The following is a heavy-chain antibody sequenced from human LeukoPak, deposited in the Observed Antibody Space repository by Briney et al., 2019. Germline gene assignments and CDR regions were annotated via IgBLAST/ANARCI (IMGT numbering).Heavy chain of an antibody. V-gene: IGHV1-8*01. Sequence: ASVKVSCKASGYTFTSYDINWVRQATGQGLEWMGWMNPNSGNTGYAQKFQGRVTMTRNTSISTAYMELSSLRSEDTAVYYCATNGFGELFGGHYYMDVWGKGTTVTISS. CDR1: GYTFTSYD. CDR2: MNPNSGNT. J-gene: IGHJ6*03. CDR3: ATNGFGELFGGHYYMDV. D-gene: IGHD3-10*01.